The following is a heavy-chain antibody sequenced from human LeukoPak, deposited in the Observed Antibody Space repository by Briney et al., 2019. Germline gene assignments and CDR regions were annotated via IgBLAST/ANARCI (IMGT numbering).Heavy chain of an antibody. Sequence: PGGSLRLSCAASGFSFSSLTMHWVRQAPGKGLEWVGVISYDESKKYYADSEKDRFTISRDNSRSTLYLQMVSLRVEDTAIYYCARAPTAILTYYFDSWGQGTVVTVSS. D-gene: IGHD2/OR15-2a*01. V-gene: IGHV3-30*04. CDR3: ARAPTAILTYYFDS. CDR1: GFSFSSLT. J-gene: IGHJ4*02. CDR2: ISYDESKK.